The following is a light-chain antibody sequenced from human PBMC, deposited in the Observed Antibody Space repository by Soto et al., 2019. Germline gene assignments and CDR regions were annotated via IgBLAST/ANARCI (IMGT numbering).Light chain of an antibody. CDR3: QQYNNWSSIT. J-gene: IGKJ5*01. V-gene: IGKV3-15*01. CDR1: QSVSSN. CDR2: GAS. Sequence: EIVMTQSPATLSVSPGERATLSCRASQSVSSNLAWYQQKPGQAPRLLIYGASTRATGIPARFSGSGSGTEFTLTISSLQSEDFAVYYCQQYNNWSSITFGQGTHWRLN.